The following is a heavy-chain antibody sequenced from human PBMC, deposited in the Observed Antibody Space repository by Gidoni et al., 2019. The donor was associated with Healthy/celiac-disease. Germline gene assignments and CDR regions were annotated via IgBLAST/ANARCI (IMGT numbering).Heavy chain of an antibody. J-gene: IGHJ5*02. CDR3: ARHLSGGATTNWFDP. D-gene: IGHD1-26*01. CDR2: IYYSGST. Sequence: QLQLQESGPGLVKPSETLSLTCTVSGRSISSSSYYWGWIRQPPGKGLEWIGSIYYSGSTYYNPSLKSRVTISVDTSKNQFSLKLSSVTAADTAVYYCARHLSGGATTNWFDPWGQGTLVTVSS. CDR1: GRSISSSSYY. V-gene: IGHV4-39*01.